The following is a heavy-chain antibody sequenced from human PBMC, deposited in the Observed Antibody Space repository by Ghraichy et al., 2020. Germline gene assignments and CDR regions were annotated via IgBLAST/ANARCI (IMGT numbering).Heavy chain of an antibody. D-gene: IGHD4-17*01. CDR2: TNDDAKEK. CDR1: GFVFHKTW. Sequence: GESLNISSEASGFVFHKTWMGWVRQAPGKGLEWVAITNDDAKEKYYADAVKGRFTISRDNARQTLYVQMNSLRVDDTAVYYCVRDPSHGAIDYWGQGTLVSVSS. J-gene: IGHJ4*02. V-gene: IGHV3-7*03. CDR3: VRDPSHGAIDY.